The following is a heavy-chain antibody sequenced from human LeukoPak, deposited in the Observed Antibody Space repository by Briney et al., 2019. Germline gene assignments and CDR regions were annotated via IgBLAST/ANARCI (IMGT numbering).Heavy chain of an antibody. CDR3: ARDFGFGSA. CDR1: GGSISSYY. V-gene: IGHV4-4*09. D-gene: IGHD6-19*01. J-gene: IGHJ5*02. Sequence: SETLSLTCTVSGGSISSYYWSWVRQPPGEGLEWIGNIYSSGSAKYSPSLRSRVTISVDTSKNQLSLKLSSVTAADTAVYYCARDFGFGSAWGQGALVTVSS. CDR2: IYSSGSA.